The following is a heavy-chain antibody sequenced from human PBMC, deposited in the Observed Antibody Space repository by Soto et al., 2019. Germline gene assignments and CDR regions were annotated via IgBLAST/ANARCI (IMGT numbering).Heavy chain of an antibody. CDR3: VRHGYQWELPSPFWY. CDR1: GVSISSTNYY. V-gene: IGHV4-39*01. CDR2: IYYTGSI. Sequence: SETLSLTCSVSGVSISSTNYYWAWIRQPPGKGLEWIGSIYYTGSINYNPSLQSRVTISLDTYKSQFSLQLRSVTAADTAIYYCVRHGYQWELPSPFWYWGQGTLVTVSS. D-gene: IGHD3-10*01. J-gene: IGHJ4*02.